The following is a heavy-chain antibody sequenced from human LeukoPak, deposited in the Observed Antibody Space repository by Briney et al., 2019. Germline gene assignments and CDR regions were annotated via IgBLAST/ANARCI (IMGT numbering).Heavy chain of an antibody. V-gene: IGHV4-59*01. CDR1: GGSISSYY. Sequence: PSETLSLTCTVSGGSISSYYWSWIRQPPGKGLEWIGYIYYSGSTNYNPSLKSRVTISVDTSKNQFSLKLSSVTAADTAVYYCAAGGNSYCYYYYYGMDVWGQGTTVTVSS. J-gene: IGHJ6*02. CDR3: AAGGNSYCYYYYYGMDV. CDR2: IYYSGST. D-gene: IGHD4-23*01.